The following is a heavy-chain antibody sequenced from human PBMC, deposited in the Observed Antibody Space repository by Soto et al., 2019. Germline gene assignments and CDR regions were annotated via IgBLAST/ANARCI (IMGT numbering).Heavy chain of an antibody. J-gene: IGHJ6*03. D-gene: IGHD4-17*01. V-gene: IGHV4-34*01. CDR3: ARATVTRANYYMDV. Sequence: SETLSLTCAVYGGSFSGYYWSWIRQPPGKGLEWIGEINHSGSTNYNPSLKSRVTISVDTSKNQFSLKLSSVTAADTAVYYCARATVTRANYYMDVWGKGTTVTVSS. CDR1: GGSFSGYY. CDR2: INHSGST.